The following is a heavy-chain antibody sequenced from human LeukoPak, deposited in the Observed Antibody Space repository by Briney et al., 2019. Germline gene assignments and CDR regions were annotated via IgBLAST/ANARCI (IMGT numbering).Heavy chain of an antibody. V-gene: IGHV3-30-3*01. J-gene: IGHJ4*02. Sequence: GRSLRLSCAASGFTFSSYAMHWVRQAPGKGLEWVAVISYDGSNKYYADSVKGRFTTSRDNSKNSLYLQMNSLRAEDTAVYYCARDQGGSYYRWGDYWGQGTLVTVSS. CDR2: ISYDGSNK. D-gene: IGHD1-26*01. CDR3: ARDQGGSYYRWGDY. CDR1: GFTFSSYA.